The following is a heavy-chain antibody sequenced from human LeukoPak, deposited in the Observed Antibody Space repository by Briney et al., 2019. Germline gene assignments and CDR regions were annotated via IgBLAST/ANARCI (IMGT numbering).Heavy chain of an antibody. CDR3: AKEFCAGTSCPSDY. CDR2: IRYDGNNK. D-gene: IGHD2-2*01. CDR1: GFTFSSYG. Sequence: GGSLRLSCAASGFTFSSYGMHWVRQAPGKGLEWVTFIRYDGNNKYYADSVKGRFTISRDNSKNTLYLQMNSLRAEDTAVYYCAKEFCAGTSCPSDYWGQGTLVTVSS. V-gene: IGHV3-30*02. J-gene: IGHJ4*02.